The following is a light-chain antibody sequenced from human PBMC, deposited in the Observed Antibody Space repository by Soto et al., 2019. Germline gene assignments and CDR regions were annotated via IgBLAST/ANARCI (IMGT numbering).Light chain of an antibody. V-gene: IGKV3-20*01. Sequence: EIVLTQSPGTLSLSPGERATLSCRASQTISSINLAWYQQRPGQAPRLLIYGTSSRATGIPDRFRGSGSGTDFTLTISRLEPEDFVVYYCHQYGSLPLTFGGGAKVEIK. J-gene: IGKJ4*01. CDR3: HQYGSLPLT. CDR2: GTS. CDR1: QTISSIN.